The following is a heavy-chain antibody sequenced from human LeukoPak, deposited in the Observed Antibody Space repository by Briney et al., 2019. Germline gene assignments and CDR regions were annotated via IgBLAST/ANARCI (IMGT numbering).Heavy chain of an antibody. J-gene: IGHJ4*02. D-gene: IGHD3-10*01. CDR1: GYSISSGYY. CDR2: IYHSGST. Sequence: PSETLSLTCTVSGYSISSGYYWGWIRQPPGKGLEWIGSIYHSGSTYYNPSLKSRVTISVDTSKNQFSLKLSSVTAADTAAYYCARDLYGSGSCHDYWGQGTLVTVSS. V-gene: IGHV4-38-2*02. CDR3: ARDLYGSGSCHDY.